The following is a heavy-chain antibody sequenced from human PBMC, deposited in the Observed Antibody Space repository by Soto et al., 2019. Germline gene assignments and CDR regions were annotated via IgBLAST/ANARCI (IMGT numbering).Heavy chain of an antibody. J-gene: IGHJ4*02. CDR2: ISYDGSNK. CDR3: AKGAIFGVVPPGY. V-gene: IGHV3-30*18. CDR1: GFTFSSYG. Sequence: SLSLSCAASGFTFSSYGMHWVRQAPGKGLEWVAVISYDGSNKYYADSVKGRFTISRDNSKNTLYLQMNSLRAEDTAVYYCAKGAIFGVVPPGYWGQGTLVTVSS. D-gene: IGHD3-3*01.